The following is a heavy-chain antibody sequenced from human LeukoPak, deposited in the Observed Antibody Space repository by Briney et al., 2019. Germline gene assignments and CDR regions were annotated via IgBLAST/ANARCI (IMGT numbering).Heavy chain of an antibody. CDR3: ARGGYGGNFDY. CDR1: GGSFSGYY. CDR2: INHSGST. V-gene: IGHV4-34*01. J-gene: IGHJ4*02. Sequence: SETLSLTCAVYGGSFSGYYWSWIRQPPGKGLEWIGEINHSGSTNYNPSLKSRVTISVDTSKNQFSLKLSSVTAADTAVYYCARGGYGGNFDYWGQGTLVTVSS. D-gene: IGHD4-23*01.